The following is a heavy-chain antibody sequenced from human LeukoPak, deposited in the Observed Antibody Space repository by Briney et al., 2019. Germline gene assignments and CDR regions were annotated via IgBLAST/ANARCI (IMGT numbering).Heavy chain of an antibody. J-gene: IGHJ6*03. Sequence: SQTLSLTCAISGDSVSSNSAAWNWIRQSPSRGLEWLGRTYYRSKWYNDYAVSVKSRITINPDTSKNQFSLQLNSVTPEDTAVYYCARVRRSSNCSSTSCLYYYYYMDVWGKGTTVTVSS. CDR2: TYYRSKWYN. V-gene: IGHV6-1*01. CDR1: GDSVSSNSAA. CDR3: ARVRRSSNCSSTSCLYYYYYMDV. D-gene: IGHD2-2*01.